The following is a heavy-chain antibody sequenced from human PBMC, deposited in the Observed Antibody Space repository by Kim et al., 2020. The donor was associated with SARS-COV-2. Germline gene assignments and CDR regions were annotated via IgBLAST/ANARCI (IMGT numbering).Heavy chain of an antibody. J-gene: IGHJ5*02. CDR3: AKDSYDILTGSLGGGQYNWFDP. CDR2: ISGSGGST. Sequence: GGSLRLSCAASGFTFSSYAMSWVRQAPGKGLEWVSAISGSGGSTYYADSVKGRFTISRDNSKNTLYLQMNSLRAEDTAVYYCAKDSYDILTGSLGGGQYNWFDPWGQGTLVTVSS. D-gene: IGHD3-9*01. CDR1: GFTFSSYA. V-gene: IGHV3-23*01.